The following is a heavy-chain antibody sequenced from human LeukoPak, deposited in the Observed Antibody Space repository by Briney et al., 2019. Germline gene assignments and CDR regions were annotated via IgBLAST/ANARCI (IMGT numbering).Heavy chain of an antibody. CDR3: ARRRGDGYNSPFDY. J-gene: IGHJ4*01. Sequence: GEPLKISCKGSGYSFPDYWIDWVRQMPGQGREWMGIIYPADSDTRYNPSFQGQVTISADKSINTAYLQWSTLKASDTATYYCARRRGDGYNSPFDYWGQGTLVTVPS. V-gene: IGHV5-51*01. CDR1: GYSFPDYW. CDR2: IYPADSDT. D-gene: IGHD5-24*01.